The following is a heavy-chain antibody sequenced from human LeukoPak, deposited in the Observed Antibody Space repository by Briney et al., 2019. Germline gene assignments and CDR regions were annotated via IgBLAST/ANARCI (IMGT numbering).Heavy chain of an antibody. CDR2: ISGSGGST. J-gene: IGHJ4*02. D-gene: IGHD2-2*02. V-gene: IGHV3-23*01. CDR1: GFTFSSYA. Sequence: GGSLRLSCAASGFTFSSYAMSWVRQAPGKGLEWVSAISGSGGSTYYADSVKGRFTISRDNSKNTLYLQMNSLRAEDTAVYYCAKVGLGYCSSTSCYTDDYWGQGTLVTVSS. CDR3: AKVGLGYCSSTSCYTDDY.